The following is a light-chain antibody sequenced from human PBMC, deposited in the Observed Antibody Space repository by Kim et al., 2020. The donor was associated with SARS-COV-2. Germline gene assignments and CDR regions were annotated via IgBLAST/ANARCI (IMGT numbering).Light chain of an antibody. CDR3: QQYNSYSLT. CDR1: QSISSW. CDR2: DAS. Sequence: AYVGDRVTITCRASQSISSWLAWYQQKPGKAPKLLIYDASSLESGGPSRFSGSGSGTEFTLTISSLQPDDFATYYCQQYNSYSLTFGGGTKVDIK. V-gene: IGKV1-5*01. J-gene: IGKJ4*01.